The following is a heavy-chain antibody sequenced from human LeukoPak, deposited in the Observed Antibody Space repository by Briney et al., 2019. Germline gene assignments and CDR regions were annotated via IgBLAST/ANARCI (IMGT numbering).Heavy chain of an antibody. D-gene: IGHD6-13*01. CDR1: GGSFSGYY. Sequence: PSETLSLTCAASGGSFSGYYWTWIRQPPGKGLEWIGEINHSGSANYNPSLMSRVTISVDTSKNQFSLKLSSVTAADTAVYYCAVSSWYFDYWGQGTLVTVSS. CDR3: AVSSWYFDY. V-gene: IGHV4-34*01. J-gene: IGHJ4*02. CDR2: INHSGSA.